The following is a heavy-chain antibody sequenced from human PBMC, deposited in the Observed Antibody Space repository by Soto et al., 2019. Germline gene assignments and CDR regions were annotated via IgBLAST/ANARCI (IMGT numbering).Heavy chain of an antibody. CDR1: GGSISSSNW. V-gene: IGHV4-4*02. J-gene: IGHJ4*02. Sequence: SETLSLTCAVSGGSISSSNWWSWVRQPPGKGLEWIGEIYHSGSTNYNPSLKSRVTISVDKSKNQFSLKLSSVAAADTAVYYCARVERITIFGVVIREGYFDYWGQGTLVTVSS. D-gene: IGHD3-3*01. CDR3: ARVERITIFGVVIREGYFDY. CDR2: IYHSGST.